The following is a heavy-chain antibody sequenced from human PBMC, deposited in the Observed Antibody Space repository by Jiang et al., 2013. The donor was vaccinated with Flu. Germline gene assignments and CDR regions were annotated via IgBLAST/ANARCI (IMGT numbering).Heavy chain of an antibody. CDR1: GGTFSSYT. CDR3: ASYYEGYCSGGSCYRFDY. CDR2: INPSGGST. D-gene: IGHD2-15*01. Sequence: GAEVKKPGSSVKVSCKASGGTFSSYTISWVRQAPGQGLEWMGIINPSGGSTSYAQKFQGRVTMTRDTSTSTVYMELSSLRSEDTAVYYCASYYEGYCSGGSCYRFDYWGQGTLVTVSS. J-gene: IGHJ4*02. V-gene: IGHV1-46*03.